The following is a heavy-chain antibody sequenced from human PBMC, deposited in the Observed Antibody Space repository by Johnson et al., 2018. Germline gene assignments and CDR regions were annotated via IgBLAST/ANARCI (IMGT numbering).Heavy chain of an antibody. CDR2: ISSSSTYI. V-gene: IGHV3-21*01. J-gene: IGHJ1*01. D-gene: IGHD3-3*01. CDR3: AREFEWLIGGGYFQH. Sequence: EVQLLESGGGVVQPGRSLRLSCAASGFTFSSYSMNWVRQAPGKGLEWVSFISSSSTYIYYADSVKGRFTISRDNSKNTLYLQMNSLRAEDTAVYYCAREFEWLIGGGYFQHWGQGTLVTVSS. CDR1: GFTFSSYS.